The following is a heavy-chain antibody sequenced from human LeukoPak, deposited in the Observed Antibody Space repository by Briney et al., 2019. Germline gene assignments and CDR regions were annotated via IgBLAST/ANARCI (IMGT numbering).Heavy chain of an antibody. Sequence: GGSLRLSCAASEFTFGSYWMPWVRQAPGKGLEWVANINRDGSKNHFVDSVKGRFTISRDNAKNFLYLQMNSLRAEDTAVYFCARDSSPYCGDDCYCDTFDRWGEGTMVTVSS. CDR3: ARDSSPYCGDDCYCDTFDR. D-gene: IGHD2-21*02. CDR2: INRDGSKN. V-gene: IGHV3-7*03. CDR1: EFTFGSYW. J-gene: IGHJ3*01.